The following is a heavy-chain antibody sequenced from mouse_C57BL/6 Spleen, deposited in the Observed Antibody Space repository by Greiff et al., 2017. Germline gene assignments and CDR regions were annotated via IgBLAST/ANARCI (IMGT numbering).Heavy chain of an antibody. CDR2: IDPENGDT. Sequence: EVQLQQSGAELVRPGASVKLSCTASGFNIKDDYMHWVKQRPEQGLEWIGWIDPENGDTEYASKFQGKATITADTSSNTAYLQLSSLTSEDTAVYYCTGGNYDFDDWGQGTTLTVSS. J-gene: IGHJ2*01. CDR1: GFNIKDDY. V-gene: IGHV14-4*01. D-gene: IGHD2-1*01. CDR3: TGGNYDFDD.